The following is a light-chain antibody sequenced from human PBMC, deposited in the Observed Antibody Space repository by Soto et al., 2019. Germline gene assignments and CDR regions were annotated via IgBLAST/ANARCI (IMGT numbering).Light chain of an antibody. CDR1: SSNLGANYD. CDR3: KAYDNSLSTYA. Sequence: QPVLTQPPSVSGAPGQRVTISCTGSSSNLGANYDVPWYQHLPGTAPKLLIYGNSNRPSGVPHRCSGSKSGTSASLAITGLQAEDEADYYCKAYDNSLSTYAFGPGTKVTV. J-gene: IGLJ1*01. CDR2: GNS. V-gene: IGLV1-40*01.